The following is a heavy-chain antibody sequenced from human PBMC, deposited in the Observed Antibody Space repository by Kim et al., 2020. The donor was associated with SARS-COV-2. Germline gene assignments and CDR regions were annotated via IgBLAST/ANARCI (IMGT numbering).Heavy chain of an antibody. V-gene: IGHV4-39*01. Sequence: SETLSLTCTVSGGSISNSSYYWGWIRQPPGKGLEWIVSIYYSGSTYYNPSLKSRVTISVDTSKNQFSLKLSSVTAADTAVYYCASGGMWELLENEWGQGTLVTVSS. CDR2: IYYSGST. CDR1: GGSISNSSYY. D-gene: IGHD3-10*01. CDR3: ASGGMWELLENE. J-gene: IGHJ4*02.